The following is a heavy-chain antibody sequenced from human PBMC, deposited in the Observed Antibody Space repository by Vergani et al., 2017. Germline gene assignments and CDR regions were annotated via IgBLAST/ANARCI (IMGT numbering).Heavy chain of an antibody. CDR3: AKDGAPKLYGSGGSCYSSRWFDP. V-gene: IGHV3-30-3*01. J-gene: IGHJ5*02. D-gene: IGHD2-15*01. CDR1: GFTFSSYA. Sequence: QVQLVESGGGVVQPGRSLRLSCAASGFTFSSYAMHWVRQAPGKGLEWVAVISYDGSNKYYADSVKGRFTISRDNSKNTLYLQMNSLRAEDTAVYYCAKDGAPKLYGSGGSCYSSRWFDPWGQGTLVTVSS. CDR2: ISYDGSNK.